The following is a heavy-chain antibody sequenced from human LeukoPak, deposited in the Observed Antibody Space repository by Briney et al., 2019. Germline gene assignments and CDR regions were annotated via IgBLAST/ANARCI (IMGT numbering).Heavy chain of an antibody. J-gene: IGHJ3*02. D-gene: IGHD1-26*01. CDR2: IYYSGST. Sequence: SETLSLTCTVSGGSISSGGYYWSWIRQHPGKGLEWIGYIYYSGSTYYNPSLKSRVTISVDTSKNQFSLELSPVTATDTAVYFCATNRVGTYDRPFDIWGQGTMVTVSS. CDR1: GGSISSGGYY. CDR3: ATNRVGTYDRPFDI. V-gene: IGHV4-31*03.